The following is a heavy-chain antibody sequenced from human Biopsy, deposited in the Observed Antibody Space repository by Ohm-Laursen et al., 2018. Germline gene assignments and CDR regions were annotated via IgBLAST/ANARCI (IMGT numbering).Heavy chain of an antibody. Sequence: SVKVSCNVPGGTFSKYGVNWVRQAPGQGLEWLGGNIPILGTGNYAPMFHGRVTVVADTSTSTATMELRSLRPDDTAVYYCATKLTGYFHHWGQGTLVIVSS. CDR2: NIPILGTG. V-gene: IGHV1-69*06. CDR1: GGTFSKYG. J-gene: IGHJ1*01. D-gene: IGHD3-9*01. CDR3: ATKLTGYFHH.